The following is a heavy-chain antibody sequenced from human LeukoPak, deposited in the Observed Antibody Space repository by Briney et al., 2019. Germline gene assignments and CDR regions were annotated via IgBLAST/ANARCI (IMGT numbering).Heavy chain of an antibody. J-gene: IGHJ4*02. D-gene: IGHD1-1*01. CDR3: ARDYGGRTGTGTFDY. CDR1: GYTFTSYG. V-gene: IGHV1-18*01. CDR2: ISAYNGNT. Sequence: ASVKVSCKASGYTFTSYGISWVRQAPGQGLEWMGWISAYNGNTNYAQKLQGRVTMTTDTSTSTAYMELRSLRSDDTAVYYCARDYGGRTGTGTFDYWGQGTLVTVSS.